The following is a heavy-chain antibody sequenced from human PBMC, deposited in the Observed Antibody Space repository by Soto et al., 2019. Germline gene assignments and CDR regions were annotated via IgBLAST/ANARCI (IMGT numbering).Heavy chain of an antibody. D-gene: IGHD3-10*01. CDR3: ARDETEEVYYGSGTLDI. CDR2: ISNDGSNK. J-gene: IGHJ3*02. V-gene: IGHV3-30*03. Sequence: PGGSLRLSCATSGFTFSAYGMHWVRQAPGKGLEWVAVISNDGSNKFYGDSVKGRFTVSRDNSQNTLYLQMNSLRAEDTALYYCARDETEEVYYGSGTLDIWGQGTMVTV. CDR1: GFTFSAYG.